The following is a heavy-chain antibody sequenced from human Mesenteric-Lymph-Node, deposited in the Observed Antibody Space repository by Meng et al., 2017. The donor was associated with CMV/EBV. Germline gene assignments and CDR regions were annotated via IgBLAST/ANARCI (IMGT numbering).Heavy chain of an antibody. V-gene: IGHV1-69*06. J-gene: IGHJ2*01. Sequence: YDISWVRQDPGQGLEWMGGIIPIFGTANYAQKFQGRVTITADKSTSTAYMELSSLRSEDTAVYYCARNPSITMVRGQDSSYWYFDLWGRGPLVTVSS. CDR1: YD. CDR3: ARNPSITMVRGQDSSYWYFDL. D-gene: IGHD3-10*01. CDR2: IIPIFGTA.